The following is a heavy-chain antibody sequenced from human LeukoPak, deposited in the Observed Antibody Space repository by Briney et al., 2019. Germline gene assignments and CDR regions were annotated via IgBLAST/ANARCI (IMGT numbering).Heavy chain of an antibody. Sequence: GGCLRLSCAAAGVTFSSHWMHWVRQTPGKGLVWVSRIKSDGSSVDYADSVKGRFTISRDNAKNTLYLQMNSLRAEDMAVYYCVRDGVGAPPFDYWGQGALVTVSS. D-gene: IGHD1-26*01. CDR3: VRDGVGAPPFDY. J-gene: IGHJ4*02. V-gene: IGHV3-74*01. CDR1: GVTFSSHW. CDR2: IKSDGSSV.